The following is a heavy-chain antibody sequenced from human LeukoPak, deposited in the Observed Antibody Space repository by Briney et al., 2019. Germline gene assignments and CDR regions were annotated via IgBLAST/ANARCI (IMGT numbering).Heavy chain of an antibody. CDR2: INRSGST. D-gene: IGHD6-6*01. J-gene: IGHJ5*02. Sequence: PSETLSLTCTVSGGSISSYYWSWFRQPPGKGLEWIGEINRSGSTNYNSSLSLKGRVTISVDTSKNQFSLKLSSVTAADTAVYYCAVSAAALFDPWGQGTLVTVSS. CDR1: GGSISSYY. CDR3: AVSAAALFDP. V-gene: IGHV4-34*01.